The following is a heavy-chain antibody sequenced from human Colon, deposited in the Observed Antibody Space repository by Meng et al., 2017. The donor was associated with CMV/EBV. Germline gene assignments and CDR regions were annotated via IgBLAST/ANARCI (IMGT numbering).Heavy chain of an antibody. CDR2: ITPMLDKA. V-gene: IGHV1-69*02. J-gene: IGHJ5*02. CDR3: ARRGSGATFDI. D-gene: IGHD3-10*01. Sequence: SVKVSCKASGGTFSNNTLFWVRQAPGQGLEWMGRITPMLDKAYYAQKFEGRVTITADKSTTTVYIEMRSLRSEDTAVYYCARRGSGATFDIWGQGTLVTVSS. CDR1: GGTFSNNT.